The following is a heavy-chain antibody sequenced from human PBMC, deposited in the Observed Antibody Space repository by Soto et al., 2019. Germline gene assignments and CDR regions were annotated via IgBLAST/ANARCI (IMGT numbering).Heavy chain of an antibody. V-gene: IGHV4-59*01. J-gene: IGHJ6*02. D-gene: IGHD2-2*01. CDR2: IYYSGST. Sequence: SETLSLTCTVSGGSISSYYWSWIRQPPGKGLEWIGYIYYSGSTNYNPSLKSRVTISVDTSKNQFSLKLSSVTAADTAVYYCARDSGPQDIVVVPAAKDRGDYYYYYGMDVWGQGTTVTVSS. CDR3: ARDSGPQDIVVVPAAKDRGDYYYYYGMDV. CDR1: GGSISSYY.